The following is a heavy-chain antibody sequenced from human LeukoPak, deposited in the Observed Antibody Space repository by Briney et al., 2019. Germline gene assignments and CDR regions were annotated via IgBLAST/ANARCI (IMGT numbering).Heavy chain of an antibody. CDR2: ISGSGDAT. Sequence: GGSLRLSCAASGFSFTNAMSWVRQAPGKGLEWLSAISGSGDATYYADSVKGRFTISRDNSKKTLYLQMDSLRAADTAVYYCAKHGGDYWGQGTQVTVSS. CDR1: GFSFTNA. CDR3: AKHGGDY. D-gene: IGHD3-16*01. V-gene: IGHV3-23*01. J-gene: IGHJ4*02.